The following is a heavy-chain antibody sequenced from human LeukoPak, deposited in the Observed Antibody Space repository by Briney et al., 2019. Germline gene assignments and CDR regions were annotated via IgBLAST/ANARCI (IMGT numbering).Heavy chain of an antibody. Sequence: PGGFLRLSCVASGFIFNDYTMHWVRQPPGKGLEWVSLISWDGVSTFYADSVKGRFTISRDNSKNSLYLEMNSLRTEDTALYYCVKDSSGSYPNYGLDYFDYWGQGTLVTVSS. CDR3: VKDSSGSYPNYGLDYFDY. V-gene: IGHV3-43*01. CDR1: GFIFNDYT. D-gene: IGHD3-16*02. CDR2: ISWDGVST. J-gene: IGHJ4*02.